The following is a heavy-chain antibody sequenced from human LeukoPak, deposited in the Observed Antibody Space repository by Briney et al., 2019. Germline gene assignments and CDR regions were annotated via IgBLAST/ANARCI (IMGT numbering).Heavy chain of an antibody. V-gene: IGHV1-18*01. Sequence: GASVKVSCKASGYTFTSYGISWVRQAPGQGLEWMGWVSAYNGNTNYAQKLQGRVTMTTDTSTSTAYMELRSLRSDDTAVYYCARALISRSGGYFDYWGQGTLVTVSS. J-gene: IGHJ4*02. CDR2: VSAYNGNT. D-gene: IGHD3-3*01. CDR1: GYTFTSYG. CDR3: ARALISRSGGYFDY.